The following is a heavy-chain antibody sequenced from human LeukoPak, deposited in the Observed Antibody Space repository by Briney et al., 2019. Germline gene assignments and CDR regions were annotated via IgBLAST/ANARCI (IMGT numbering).Heavy chain of an antibody. Sequence: GGSLRLSCLTSGFTFSTNAMSWVRQAPGKGLEYVAVVNNNGGTTYYADSVKGRFTISRDNSKNTLYLQMSSLRPEDTAVYYCVRGWRNMDVWGQGTTVTVSS. V-gene: IGHV3-64D*06. CDR2: VNNNGGTT. D-gene: IGHD5-24*01. CDR3: VRGWRNMDV. J-gene: IGHJ6*02. CDR1: GFTFSTNA.